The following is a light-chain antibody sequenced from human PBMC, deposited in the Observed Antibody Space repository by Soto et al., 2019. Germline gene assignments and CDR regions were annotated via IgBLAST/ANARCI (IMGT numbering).Light chain of an antibody. CDR3: TSNAGSNIWV. J-gene: IGLJ3*02. CDR1: SSDVGAYNY. Sequence: QSALTQPPSASGSPGQSVTISCTGTSSDVGAYNYVSWYQQYPGKAPKLMIYEVSKRPSGVPDRFSGSKSGKPASLTVSGLQPGEGADYSCTSNAGSNIWVSGGGTKLTVL. V-gene: IGLV2-8*01. CDR2: EVS.